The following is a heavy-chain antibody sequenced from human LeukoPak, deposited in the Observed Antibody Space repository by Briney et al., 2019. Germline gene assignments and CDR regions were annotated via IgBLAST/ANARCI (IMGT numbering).Heavy chain of an antibody. CDR2: IYYSGST. CDR1: GGSISSSSYY. Sequence: SETLSLTCTVSGGSISSSSYYWSWIRQHPGKGLEWIGYIYYSGSTYYNPSLKSRVTISVDTSKNQFSLKLSSVTAADTAVYYCARGRGSGSLPLDYWGQGTLVTVSS. J-gene: IGHJ4*02. D-gene: IGHD3-10*01. V-gene: IGHV4-31*03. CDR3: ARGRGSGSLPLDY.